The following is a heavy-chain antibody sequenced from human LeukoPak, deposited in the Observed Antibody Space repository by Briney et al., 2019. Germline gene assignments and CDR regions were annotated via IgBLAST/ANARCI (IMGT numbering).Heavy chain of an antibody. D-gene: IGHD6-13*01. J-gene: IGHJ4*02. Sequence: GGSLRLSCVASGFTFSRSGMHWVRQAPGKGLEWVAVISHDGSSKHCADSVKGRFTISRDNSKNTLYLQMNSLKTEDTAVYYCAKDRSSTWSIDYWGQGTLVTVSS. CDR2: ISHDGSSK. V-gene: IGHV3-30*18. CDR1: GFTFSRSG. CDR3: AKDRSSTWSIDY.